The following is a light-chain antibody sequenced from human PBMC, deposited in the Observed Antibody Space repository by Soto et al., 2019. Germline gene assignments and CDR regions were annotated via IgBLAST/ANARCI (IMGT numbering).Light chain of an antibody. CDR3: QQSYNTTWT. J-gene: IGKJ1*01. CDR2: AAS. V-gene: IGKV1-39*01. Sequence: DVQMTQSPSSLSESAGDRVTVSCRASQGISTYLNWYQQKPGKAPKLLIYAASSLQSGVPSRFSGSGSATDFTLTISSLQPEDFATYSCQQSYNTTWTFGQGTKVDIK. CDR1: QGISTY.